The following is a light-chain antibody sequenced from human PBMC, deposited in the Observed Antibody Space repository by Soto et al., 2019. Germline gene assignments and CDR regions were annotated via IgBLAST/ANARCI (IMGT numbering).Light chain of an antibody. CDR3: QQYGSSLLP. J-gene: IGKJ4*01. CDR2: DTY. Sequence: MVLTQSPGTLSLSPGERATLSCRAGQSVTSRYLAWYQQKPGQAPRLLIYDTYRRAPGIHDRFSGSGSGPDFTLTISRLELEDFAVYYCQQYGSSLLPFGGGTKVDIK. CDR1: QSVTSRY. V-gene: IGKV3-20*01.